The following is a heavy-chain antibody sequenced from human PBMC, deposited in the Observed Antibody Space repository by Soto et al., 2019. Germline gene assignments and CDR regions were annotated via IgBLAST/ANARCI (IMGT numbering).Heavy chain of an antibody. V-gene: IGHV1-69*01. Sequence: QVQLVQSGAEVKKPGSSVKVSCKASGGTFNNYAISWVRQAPGQGLEWMGGIITIIGTADYAHKFQGRLAISADESTGTTFMELSSLRSEATALYDCARGGVDVVATSAFDYWGQGTLVTVSS. J-gene: IGHJ4*02. D-gene: IGHD5-12*01. CDR3: ARGGVDVVATSAFDY. CDR2: IITIIGTA. CDR1: GGTFNNYA.